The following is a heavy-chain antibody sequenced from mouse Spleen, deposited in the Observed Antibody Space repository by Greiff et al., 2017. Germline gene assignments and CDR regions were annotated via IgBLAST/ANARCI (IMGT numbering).Heavy chain of an antibody. CDR2: ISSGSSTI. CDR3: ARSVTTVVDGVDY. CDR1: GFTFSDYG. V-gene: IGHV5-17*01. J-gene: IGHJ4*01. Sequence: EVQLVESGGGLVKPGGSLKLSCAASGFTFSDYGMHWVRQAPEKGLEWVAYISSGSSTIYYADTVKGRFTISRDNAKNTLFLQMTSLRSEDTAMYYCARSVTTVVDGVDYWGQGTSVTVSS. D-gene: IGHD1-1*01.